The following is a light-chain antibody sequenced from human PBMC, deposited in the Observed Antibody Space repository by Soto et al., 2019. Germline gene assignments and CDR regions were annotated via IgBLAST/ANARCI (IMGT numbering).Light chain of an antibody. Sequence: EIVMTQSPATLSVSPGERATLSYRASQSVNVYLAWYQQKPGQAPRLLIFGASYRATGIPARFSGSASGTEFNLTISSLQSEDFAVYFCQQYDDWLRLTFGGGTKVDIK. J-gene: IGKJ4*01. CDR1: QSVNVY. CDR3: QQYDDWLRLT. CDR2: GAS. V-gene: IGKV3D-15*01.